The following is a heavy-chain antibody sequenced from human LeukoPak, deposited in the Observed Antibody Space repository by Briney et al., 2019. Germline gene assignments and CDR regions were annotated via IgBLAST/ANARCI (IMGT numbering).Heavy chain of an antibody. J-gene: IGHJ4*02. V-gene: IGHV3-9*01. CDR3: AKDISGSGNYYNDY. Sequence: GGSLRLSCAASGFTFDDYAMHWVRQAPGKGLEWVSGISWNSGTIVYADSVKGRFTISRDNAKNSLYLQMNSLRAEDTALYYCAKDISGSGNYYNDYWGQGTLVTVSS. D-gene: IGHD3-10*01. CDR2: ISWNSGTI. CDR1: GFTFDDYA.